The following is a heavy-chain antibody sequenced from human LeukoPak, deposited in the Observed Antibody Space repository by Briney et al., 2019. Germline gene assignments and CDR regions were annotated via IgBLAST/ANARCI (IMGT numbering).Heavy chain of an antibody. CDR3: GRAGYAHGLDV. D-gene: IGHD5-12*01. CDR1: GFTFSDHY. Sequence: GGSLRLSCVASGFTFSDHYMNWVRQAPGKGLEWVGLSANKGSSYITEYAASVKGRFTISRDESRNAVYLQMNSLKTEDTAVYYCGRAGYAHGLDVWGQGTTVTVSS. CDR2: SANKGSSYIT. J-gene: IGHJ6*02. V-gene: IGHV3-72*01.